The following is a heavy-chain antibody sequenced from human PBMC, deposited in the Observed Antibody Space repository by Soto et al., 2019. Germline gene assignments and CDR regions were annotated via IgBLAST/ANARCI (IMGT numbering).Heavy chain of an antibody. CDR3: ARRGTTQGLYFDY. CDR2: IYYSGST. V-gene: IGHV4-59*12. Sequence: SETLSLTCTVSGGSISSYYWSWIRQPPGKGLEWIGYIYYSGSTNYNPSLKSRVTISVDTSKNQFSLKLSSVTAADTAVYYCARRGTTQGLYFDYWGQGTLVTVSS. CDR1: GGSISSYY. J-gene: IGHJ4*02. D-gene: IGHD1-7*01.